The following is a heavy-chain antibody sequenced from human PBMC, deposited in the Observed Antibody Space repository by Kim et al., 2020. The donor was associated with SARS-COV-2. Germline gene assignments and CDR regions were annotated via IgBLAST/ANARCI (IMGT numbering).Heavy chain of an antibody. CDR1: GFTFSSYG. CDR2: IWYDGSNK. D-gene: IGHD6-19*01. J-gene: IGHJ4*02. V-gene: IGHV3-33*01. CDR3: ARATGYSSGWYYFDY. Sequence: GGSLRLSCAASGFTFSSYGMHWVRQAPGKGLEWVAVIWYDGSNKYYADSVKGRFTISRDNSKNTLYLQMNSLRAEDTAVYYCARATGYSSGWYYFDYWGQGTLVTVSS.